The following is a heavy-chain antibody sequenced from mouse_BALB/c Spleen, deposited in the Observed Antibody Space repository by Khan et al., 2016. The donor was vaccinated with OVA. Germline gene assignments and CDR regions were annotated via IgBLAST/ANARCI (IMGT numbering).Heavy chain of an antibody. D-gene: IGHD2-13*01. J-gene: IGHJ3*01. V-gene: IGHV5-4*02. CDR2: ISDGGTYT. CDR3: ARGYYGDPFAW. Sequence: EVELVESGGGLVKPGGSLKLSCAASRFTFRDYYMYWVRQTPEKRLEWVATISDGGTYTYYPDSVKGRFTISRDDVKDNLYLQMSSLKSEDTAMYYCARGYYGDPFAWWGQGTLVTVSA. CDR1: RFTFRDYY.